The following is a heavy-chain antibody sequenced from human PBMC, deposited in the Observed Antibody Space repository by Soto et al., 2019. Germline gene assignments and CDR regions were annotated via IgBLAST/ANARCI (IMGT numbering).Heavy chain of an antibody. CDR1: GFTFSSYG. Sequence: LRLSCAASGFTFSSYGMHWVRQAPGKGLEWVAVISYDGSNKYYADSVKGRFTISRDNSKNTLYLQMNSLRAEDTAVYYCAKDLGLGDQPDYWGQGTLVTVSS. J-gene: IGHJ4*02. CDR3: AKDLGLGDQPDY. CDR2: ISYDGSNK. D-gene: IGHD3-16*01. V-gene: IGHV3-30*18.